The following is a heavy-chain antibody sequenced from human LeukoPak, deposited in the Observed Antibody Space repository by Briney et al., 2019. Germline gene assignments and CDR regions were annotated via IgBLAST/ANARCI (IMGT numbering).Heavy chain of an antibody. J-gene: IGHJ4*02. CDR1: GFTFTTYW. CDR3: ARGGGYAWDY. CDR2: IKQDGSEK. D-gene: IGHD5-12*01. V-gene: IGHV3-7*01. Sequence: QSGGSLRLSCATSGFTFTTYWMNWVRQAPGKGLEWVANIKQDGSEKYVDSVKGRFTISRDNARNSLYLQMNSLRADDTAVYYCARGGGYAWDYWGQGTLVTVSS.